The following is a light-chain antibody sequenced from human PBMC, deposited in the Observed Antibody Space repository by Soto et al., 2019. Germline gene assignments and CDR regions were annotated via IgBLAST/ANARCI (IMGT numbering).Light chain of an antibody. J-gene: IGKJ4*01. V-gene: IGKV3-20*01. CDR3: QQYGSSPA. CDR1: QSVSSSY. CDR2: GAS. Sequence: EIVLTQSPGTLSLSPGERATLSCRASQSVSSSYLAWYQQKPDQAPRLLIYGASSRATGIPDRFSGSGSGTDFTLTISRLEPEDVAVYYCQQYGSSPAFGGGTKVEIK.